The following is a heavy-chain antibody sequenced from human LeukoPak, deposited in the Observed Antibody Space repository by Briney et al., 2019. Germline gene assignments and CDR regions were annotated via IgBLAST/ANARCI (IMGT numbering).Heavy chain of an antibody. CDR3: ASNFGSGSPIDY. J-gene: IGHJ4*02. CDR2: LSYDGSNK. V-gene: IGHV3-30-3*01. D-gene: IGHD3-10*01. Sequence: PGGSLRLSCAASGFTFSSYAMHWVRQAPGKGLEWVAVLSYDGSNKYYADSVKGRFTISRDNSKNTLYLQMNSLRAEDAAVYYCASNFGSGSPIDYWGQGTLVTVSS. CDR1: GFTFSSYA.